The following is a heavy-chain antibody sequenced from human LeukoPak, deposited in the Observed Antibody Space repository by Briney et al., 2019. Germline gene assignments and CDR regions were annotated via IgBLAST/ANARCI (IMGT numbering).Heavy chain of an antibody. J-gene: IGHJ4*02. CDR3: ASQFLLPFDY. D-gene: IGHD3-22*01. CDR2: VNPNDGGT. CDR1: GYTFTGYY. Sequence: ASVKVSCKASGYTFTGYYIHWVRQAPGQGLEWMGWVNPNDGGTNYAQKFQGRVTMTWDTSITTAYMELSSLTSDDTAVYYCASQFLLPFDYWGRGTLVTVSS. V-gene: IGHV1-2*02.